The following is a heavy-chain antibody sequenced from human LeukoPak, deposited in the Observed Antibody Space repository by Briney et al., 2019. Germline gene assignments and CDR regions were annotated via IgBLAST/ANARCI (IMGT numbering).Heavy chain of an antibody. Sequence: MASETLSLTCTVSGGSISSSSYYWGWIRQPPGKGLEWIGSIYYSGSTYYNPSLKSRVTISVDTSKNQFSLKLSSVTAADTAVYYCARDAPSGDAYWGQGTLVTVSS. D-gene: IGHD3-10*01. CDR1: GGSISSSSYY. CDR3: ARDAPSGDAY. CDR2: IYYSGST. J-gene: IGHJ4*02. V-gene: IGHV4-39*07.